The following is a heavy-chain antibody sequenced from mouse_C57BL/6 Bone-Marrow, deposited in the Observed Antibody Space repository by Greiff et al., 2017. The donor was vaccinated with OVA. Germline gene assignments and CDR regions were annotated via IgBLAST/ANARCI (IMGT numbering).Heavy chain of an antibody. CDR1: GYAFSSYW. Sequence: VKLVESGAELVKPGASVKISCKASGYAFSSYWMNWVKQRPGKGLEWIGQIYPGDGDTNYNGKFKGKATLTADKSSSTAYMQLSSLTSEDSAVYFCARGLLRNYFDYWGQGTTLTVSS. V-gene: IGHV1-80*01. D-gene: IGHD1-1*01. CDR2: IYPGDGDT. CDR3: ARGLLRNYFDY. J-gene: IGHJ2*01.